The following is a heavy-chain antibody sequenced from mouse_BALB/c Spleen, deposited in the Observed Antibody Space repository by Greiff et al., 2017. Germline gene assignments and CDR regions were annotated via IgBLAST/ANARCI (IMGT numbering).Heavy chain of an antibody. V-gene: IGHV1-9*01. CDR1: GYTFSSYW. CDR3: ARPITTGQFAY. CDR2: ILPGSGST. J-gene: IGHJ3*01. D-gene: IGHD1-1*01. Sequence: LMKPGASVKISCKATGYTFSSYWIEWVKQRPGHGLEWIGEILPGSGSTNYNEKFKGKATFTADTSSNTAYMQLSSLTSVDSAVYYCARPITTGQFAYWGQGTLVTVSA.